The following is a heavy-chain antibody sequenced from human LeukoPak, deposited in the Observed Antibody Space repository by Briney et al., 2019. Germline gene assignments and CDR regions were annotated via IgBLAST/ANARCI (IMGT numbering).Heavy chain of an antibody. CDR1: GGSMSGYF. CDR3: ARSITSSWYGDFQH. V-gene: IGHV4-59*01. Sequence: SETLSLTCTVSGGSMSGYFWSWIRQPPGKGLEWIGYIYYSGSTNYNPSLKSRVTISVDTSKNQFSLKLSSVTAADTAVYYCARSITSSWYGDFQHWGQGTLVTVSS. CDR2: IYYSGST. D-gene: IGHD6-13*01. J-gene: IGHJ1*01.